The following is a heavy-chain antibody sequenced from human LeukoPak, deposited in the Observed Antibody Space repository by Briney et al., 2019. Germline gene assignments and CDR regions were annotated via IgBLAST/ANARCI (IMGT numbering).Heavy chain of an antibody. CDR1: GFAFSTYD. CDR2: IGVAGDT. Sequence: GESLKISCAASGFAFSTYDMHWVRQPTGKGLEWVSAIGVAGDTYYPGSVKGRFTISRENAKNSLYLQMNSLSAGDTAVYYCARGFVHAFDIWGQGTMVTVSS. J-gene: IGHJ3*02. CDR3: ARGFVHAFDI. D-gene: IGHD6-6*01. V-gene: IGHV3-13*04.